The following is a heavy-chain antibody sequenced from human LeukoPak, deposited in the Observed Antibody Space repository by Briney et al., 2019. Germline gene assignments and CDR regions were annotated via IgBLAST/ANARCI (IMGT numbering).Heavy chain of an antibody. V-gene: IGHV3-11*01. D-gene: IGHD2-15*01. CDR2: ISSTGSNV. J-gene: IGHJ4*02. Sequence: GGSLRLSCAASGFIFSDYYMSWIRQAPGKGLEWVLYISSTGSNVYYADSVKGRFTISRDNAKNSLYLQMNSLRDEDTAVYYCARALKPGYCSGGSCHAGYWGQGTLVTVSS. CDR1: GFIFSDYY. CDR3: ARALKPGYCSGGSCHAGY.